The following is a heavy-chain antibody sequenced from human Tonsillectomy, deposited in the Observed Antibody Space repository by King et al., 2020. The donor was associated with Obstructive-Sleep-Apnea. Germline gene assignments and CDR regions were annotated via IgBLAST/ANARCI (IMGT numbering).Heavy chain of an antibody. CDR2: IKEDGSGV. CDR3: ARVVGDTSFDN. J-gene: IGHJ4*02. V-gene: IGHV3-7*03. CDR1: GFTFSSYW. D-gene: IGHD1-26*01. Sequence: VQLVESGGGLVQPGGSLRLSCAASGFTFSSYWMSWVRQAPGKGLEWVANIKEDGSGVYYVDSVKGRFTVSRDNAKNSLHLQMNSLRAEDTAVYYCARVVGDTSFDNWGQGTPVTVSS.